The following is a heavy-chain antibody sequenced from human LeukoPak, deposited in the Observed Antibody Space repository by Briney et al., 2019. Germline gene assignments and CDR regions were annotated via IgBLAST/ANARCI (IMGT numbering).Heavy chain of an antibody. CDR2: ISYDGSNK. V-gene: IGHV3-30*18. CDR3: AKGDYGDARFDY. J-gene: IGHJ4*02. CDR1: GFTFGSYG. D-gene: IGHD4-17*01. Sequence: GGSLRLSCAASGFTFGSYGMHWVRQAPGKGLEWVAVISYDGSNKYYADSVKGRFTISRDNSKNTLYLQMNSLRAEDTAVYYCAKGDYGDARFDYWGQGTLVTVS.